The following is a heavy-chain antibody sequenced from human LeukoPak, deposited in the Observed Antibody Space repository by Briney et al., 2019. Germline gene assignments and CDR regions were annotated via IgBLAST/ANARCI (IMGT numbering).Heavy chain of an antibody. CDR2: IYPGDSDT. V-gene: IGHV5-51*01. Sequence: LEWMGSIYPGDSDTRYSPSFQGQVTISADKSISTAYLQWSSLKASDTAMYYCAVGAPFDYWGQGTLVTVSS. D-gene: IGHD1-26*01. CDR3: AVGAPFDY. J-gene: IGHJ4*02.